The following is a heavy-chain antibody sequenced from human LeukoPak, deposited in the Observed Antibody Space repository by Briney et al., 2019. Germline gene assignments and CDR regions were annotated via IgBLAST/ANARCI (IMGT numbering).Heavy chain of an antibody. CDR1: GFTFSSYN. Sequence: GGSLRLSCAASGFTFSSYNMNWVRQAPGKGLEWVSYISSRSTTIYYADSVKGRFTISRDNAKNSVYLHMNGLRAEDTAVYYCARDLGGGSYYWGQGTLVTVSS. CDR2: ISSRSTTI. V-gene: IGHV3-48*04. D-gene: IGHD1-26*01. J-gene: IGHJ4*02. CDR3: ARDLGGGSYY.